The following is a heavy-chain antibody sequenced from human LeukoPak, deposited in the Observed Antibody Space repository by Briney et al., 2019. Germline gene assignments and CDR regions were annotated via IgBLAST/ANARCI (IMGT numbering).Heavy chain of an antibody. J-gene: IGHJ6*04. CDR1: GGSMNDYY. D-gene: IGHD3-16*02. CDR2: IYYTGNA. CDR3: ARTPYSSGRLGGYPYYYMDV. Sequence: TSETLSLTCAVSGGSMNDYYWSWVRQSPGKGLDWIGQIYYTGNANYNPSLRSRLNLSVDTSKNHLSLRLRSLTAADTAVYFCARTPYSSGRLGGYPYYYMDVWGKGTTVTVTS. V-gene: IGHV4-59*01.